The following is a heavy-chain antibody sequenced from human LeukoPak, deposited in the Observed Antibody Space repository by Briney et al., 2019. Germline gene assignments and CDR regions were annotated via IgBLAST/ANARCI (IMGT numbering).Heavy chain of an antibody. D-gene: IGHD4-23*01. V-gene: IGHV1-46*03. CDR3: ARGAVGGNSAYYYYMDV. CDR2: INPSGGST. CDR1: GYTFTSYY. J-gene: IGHJ6*03. Sequence: ASVKVSCKASGYTFTSYYMHWVRQAHGQGLEWMGIINPSGGSTSYAQKFQGRVTMTRDTSTSTVCMELSSLRSEDTAVYYCARGAVGGNSAYYYYMDVWGKGTTVTVSS.